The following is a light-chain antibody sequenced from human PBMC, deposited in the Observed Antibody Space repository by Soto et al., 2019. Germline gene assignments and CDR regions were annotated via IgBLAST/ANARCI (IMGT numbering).Light chain of an antibody. Sequence: ETVLTQSPGTLSLSPGERATVSCRPSQSVGGNSLAWYQQRPGQAPRLLIYDTSKRATGIPDRFSGSGSGTDFTLTISRLEPADFAVYYCQQYQNSPRTFGQGTKVDIK. J-gene: IGKJ1*01. CDR3: QQYQNSPRT. CDR2: DTS. V-gene: IGKV3-20*01. CDR1: QSVGGNS.